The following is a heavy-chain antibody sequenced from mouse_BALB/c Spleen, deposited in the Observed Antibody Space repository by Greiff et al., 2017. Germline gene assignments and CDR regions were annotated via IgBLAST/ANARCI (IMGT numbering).Heavy chain of an antibody. V-gene: IGHV3-2*02. D-gene: IGHD2-1*01. CDR1: GYSITSDYA. Sequence: EVQGVESGPGLVKPSQSLSLTCTVTGYSITSDYAWNWIRQFPGNKLAWMGYISYSGSTSYNPSLKSRISITRDTSKNQFFLQLNSVTTEDTATYYCARSGLAHYGNYEGAMDYWGQGTSVTVSS. J-gene: IGHJ4*01. CDR3: ARSGLAHYGNYEGAMDY. CDR2: ISYSGST.